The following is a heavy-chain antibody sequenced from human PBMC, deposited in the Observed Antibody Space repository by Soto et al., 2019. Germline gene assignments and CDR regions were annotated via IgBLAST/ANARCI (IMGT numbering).Heavy chain of an antibody. CDR3: ARDRGYCSGGSCPYFDY. V-gene: IGHV3-33*01. J-gene: IGHJ4*02. D-gene: IGHD2-15*01. CDR1: GFTFSSYG. CDR2: IWYDGSNK. Sequence: QVQLVESGGGVVQPGRSLRLSCAASGFTFSSYGMHWVRQAPGKGLEWVAVIWYDGSNKYYADSVKGRFTISRDNSKNTLYLQMNSLRAEDTAVYYCARDRGYCSGGSCPYFDYWGQGTLVTVSS.